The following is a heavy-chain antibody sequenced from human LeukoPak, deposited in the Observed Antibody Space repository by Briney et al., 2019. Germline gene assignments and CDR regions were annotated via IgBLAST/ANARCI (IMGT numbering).Heavy chain of an antibody. CDR2: IKQDGSEK. CDR1: GFTFSSYS. Sequence: GGSLRLSCAASGFTFSSYSMIWVRQAPGKGLEWVANIKQDGSEKNYVDSVRGRFTISRDNAKNSLYLQLNSLRAEDTAVYYCARDPNDSRGYYNPYYFDYWGQGTLVTVSS. J-gene: IGHJ4*02. V-gene: IGHV3-7*01. D-gene: IGHD3-22*01. CDR3: ARDPNDSRGYYNPYYFDY.